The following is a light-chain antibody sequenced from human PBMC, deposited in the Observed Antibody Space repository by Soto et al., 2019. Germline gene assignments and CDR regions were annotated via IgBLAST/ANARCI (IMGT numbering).Light chain of an antibody. V-gene: IGLV2-14*01. CDR2: DVS. CDR1: SSDVGGYNY. J-gene: IGLJ2*01. CDR3: SSNTSSSTLMV. Sequence: QSALTQPASVSGSPGQSITISCTGTSSDVGGYNYVSWYQQHPGKAPKLMIYDVSNRPSGVSNRFFGSKSGNTASLTISGLQAEDEADYYCSSNTSSSTLMVFGGGTKLTVL.